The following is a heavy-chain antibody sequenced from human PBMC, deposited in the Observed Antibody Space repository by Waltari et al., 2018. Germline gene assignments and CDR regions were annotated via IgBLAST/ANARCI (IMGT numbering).Heavy chain of an antibody. D-gene: IGHD7-27*01. Sequence: EVQLVESGGGLVKPGGSLSLSCAASGFSVSDYSMNWVRQAPGKGLEWVSSISSNSAYTHYADSVKGRFTISRDNAKNSLFLQMNSLRAEDTAMYYCATGGWGFYLGYWGQGTVVTVSS. CDR2: ISSNSAYT. CDR3: ATGGWGFYLGY. J-gene: IGHJ4*02. V-gene: IGHV3-21*02. CDR1: GFSVSDYS.